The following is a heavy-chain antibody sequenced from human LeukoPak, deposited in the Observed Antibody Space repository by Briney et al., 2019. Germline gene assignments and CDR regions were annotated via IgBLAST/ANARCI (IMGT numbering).Heavy chain of an antibody. D-gene: IGHD6-19*01. Sequence: ASVKVSCKASGYTFTSYAVNWVRQAPGQGLEWMGWINTNTGNPTYAQGFTGRFVFSLDTSVSTAYLQISSLKAEDTAVYYCASGYSSGWYHYYYYMDVWGKGTTVTVSS. J-gene: IGHJ6*03. V-gene: IGHV7-4-1*02. CDR3: ASGYSSGWYHYYYYMDV. CDR2: INTNTGNP. CDR1: GYTFTSYA.